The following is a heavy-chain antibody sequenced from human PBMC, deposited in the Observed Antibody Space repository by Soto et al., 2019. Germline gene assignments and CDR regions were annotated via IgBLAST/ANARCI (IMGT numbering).Heavy chain of an antibody. J-gene: IGHJ4*02. CDR2: ISGSGGST. CDR1: GFTFSSYA. D-gene: IGHD3-10*01. Sequence: EVQLLESGGGLVQPGGSLRLSCAASGFTFSSYAMSWVRQAPGKGLEWVSAISGSGGSTYYADSVKGRFTISRDNSKSTLYLQMNSLRAEDTAVYYCAKDDHGSGSYLVYDYWGQGTLVTVSS. V-gene: IGHV3-23*01. CDR3: AKDDHGSGSYLVYDY.